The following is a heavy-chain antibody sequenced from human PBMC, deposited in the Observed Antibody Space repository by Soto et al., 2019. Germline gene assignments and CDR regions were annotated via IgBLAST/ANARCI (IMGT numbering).Heavy chain of an antibody. CDR1: DDSINSDKYY. J-gene: IGHJ4*02. CDR2: IYYRGNA. D-gene: IGHD3-9*01. Sequence: QLQLQESGPGLVKPSETLSLTCSVSDDSINSDKYYWGWIRQPPGKGLEWIGSIYYRGNAYYNPSPQTGITIALDKSRSQFSLKLNSVTAADSAVYFGARLEGLATISYYFDFWGPGALVTVSS. CDR3: ARLEGLATISYYFDF. V-gene: IGHV4-39*01.